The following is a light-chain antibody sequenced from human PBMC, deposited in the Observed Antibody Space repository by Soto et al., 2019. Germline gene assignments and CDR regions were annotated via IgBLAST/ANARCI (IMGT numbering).Light chain of an antibody. CDR2: DAS. CDR3: QQSYSTPT. V-gene: IGKV1-39*01. J-gene: IGKJ5*01. Sequence: DIQMTQSPSTLSASVGDRVTITCRASQSISSWLAWYQQKPGKAPKLLIYDASSLQSGVPSRFSGSESGTDFTLTISSLQPEDFATYYCQQSYSTPTFGQGTRLEI. CDR1: QSISSW.